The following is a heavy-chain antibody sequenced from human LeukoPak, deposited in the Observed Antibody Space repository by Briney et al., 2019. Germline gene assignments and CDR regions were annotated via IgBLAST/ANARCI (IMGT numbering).Heavy chain of an antibody. V-gene: IGHV3-9*01. D-gene: IGHD2-15*01. CDR3: AKGTTPSGYYGMDV. Sequence: GGSLRLSCAASGFTFGDYAMHWVRKASGKGLEWVSGISWNSGSIGYADSVKGRFTISRDNAKNSLYLQMNSLRAEDTALYYRAKGTTPSGYYGMDVWGQGTTVTVSS. J-gene: IGHJ6*02. CDR2: ISWNSGSI. CDR1: GFTFGDYA.